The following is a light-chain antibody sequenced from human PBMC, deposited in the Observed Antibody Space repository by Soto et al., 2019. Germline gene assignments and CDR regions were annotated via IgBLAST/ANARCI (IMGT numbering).Light chain of an antibody. Sequence: DIQMTQSPSSMSASVGDRVTISCRASQAIRNYVAWSQQKPGKARKLLSEDASSLEGGVPSRGSGIGAGTEFTLTISGLQPDDCATYYCQQYKSFSWTFGQGTKVDIK. V-gene: IGKV1-16*01. CDR1: QAIRNY. CDR2: DAS. CDR3: QQYKSFSWT. J-gene: IGKJ1*01.